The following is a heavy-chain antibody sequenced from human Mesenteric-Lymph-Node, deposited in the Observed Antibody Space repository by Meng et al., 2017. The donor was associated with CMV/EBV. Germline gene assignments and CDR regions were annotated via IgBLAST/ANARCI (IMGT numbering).Heavy chain of an antibody. CDR2: IYYSGST. J-gene: IGHJ6*02. V-gene: IGHV4-39*07. Sequence: SETLSLTCTVSGGSISSSSYYWGWIRQPPGKGLEWIGSIYYSGSTYYSPSFQGQVTISVDKSIRTAYLQWNSLKASDTAMYYCGRHSLRGCGATRCYTSYYYYGMDVWGQGTTVTVSS. CDR3: GRHSLRGCGATRCYTSYYYYGMDV. D-gene: IGHD2-2*01. CDR1: GGSISSSSYY.